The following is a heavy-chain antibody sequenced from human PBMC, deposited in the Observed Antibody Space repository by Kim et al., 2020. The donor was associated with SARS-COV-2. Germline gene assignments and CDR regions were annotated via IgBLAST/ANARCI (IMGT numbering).Heavy chain of an antibody. V-gene: IGHV4-34*01. D-gene: IGHD5-18*01. CDR3: ARGIGGYGGIPFDY. J-gene: IGHJ4*02. Sequence: NPSLKSRVTISVDTSKNPFSLRLSSVTAADTAVYYCARGIGGYGGIPFDYWGQGTLVTVSS.